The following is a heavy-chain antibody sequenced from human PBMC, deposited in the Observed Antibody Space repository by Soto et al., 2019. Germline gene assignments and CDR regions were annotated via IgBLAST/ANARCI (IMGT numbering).Heavy chain of an antibody. V-gene: IGHV3-23*01. CDR2: ISGSGGST. CDR3: AKAAAGNFDY. D-gene: IGHD6-13*01. J-gene: IGHJ4*02. CDR1: GFTFISYA. Sequence: WGSLRLSCAASGFTFISYAIICFRQAPWKGLEWVSAISGSGGSTYYADSVKDRFTISRDNSKNTLYLQMNSLRAEDTAVYYCAKAAAGNFDYWGQGTLVTVSS.